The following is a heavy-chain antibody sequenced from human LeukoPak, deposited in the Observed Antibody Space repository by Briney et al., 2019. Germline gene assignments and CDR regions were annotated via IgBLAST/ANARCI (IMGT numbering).Heavy chain of an antibody. J-gene: IGHJ4*02. CDR2: ISGSGGST. CDR1: GFTFSSYA. Sequence: PGGSLRLSCAASGFTFSSYAMSWVRQAPGNGLEWVSAISGSGGSTYYADSVKGRFTISRDNSKNTLYLQMNSLRAEDTAVYYCAKDWGFYYGSGSYYSYWGQGTLVTVSS. CDR3: AKDWGFYYGSGSYYSY. V-gene: IGHV3-23*01. D-gene: IGHD3-10*01.